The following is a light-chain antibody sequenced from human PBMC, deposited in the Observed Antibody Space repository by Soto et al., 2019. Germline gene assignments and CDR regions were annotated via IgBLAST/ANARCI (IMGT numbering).Light chain of an antibody. J-gene: IGKJ5*01. CDR2: GAS. CDR1: QSVSNN. Sequence: VLTQYPATLSVSPGERATLSCRASQSVSNNLAWYQQKPGQAPRLVIYGASSRATGTPARFSGSGSGTEFTLTISSLQSEDFAVYYCQQYNNWPPITVGQGTRLDIK. V-gene: IGKV3-15*01. CDR3: QQYNNWPPIT.